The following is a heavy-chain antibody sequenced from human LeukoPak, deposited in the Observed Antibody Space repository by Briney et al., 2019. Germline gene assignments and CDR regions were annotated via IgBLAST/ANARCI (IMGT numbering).Heavy chain of an antibody. CDR3: ARWSRYSGTGWYEVDY. V-gene: IGHV3-23*01. CDR2: ITGNGGST. D-gene: IGHD6-19*01. Sequence: PGGSLRLSCAASGITFTTYAMSWVRQAPGKGLEWVSVITGNGGSTDYADSVKGRFTISGDNSKNTLYLQMNSLRVDDTAVYYCARWSRYSGTGWYEVDYWGQGTLVTVSS. J-gene: IGHJ4*02. CDR1: GITFTTYA.